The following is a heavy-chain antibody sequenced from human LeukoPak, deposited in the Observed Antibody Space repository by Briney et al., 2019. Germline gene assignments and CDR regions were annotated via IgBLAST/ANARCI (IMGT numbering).Heavy chain of an antibody. CDR2: INPHGTIT. Sequence: PGGSLRLSCAASGFTFSWSWMHWVRQAPGEGLVWVSRINPHGTITTYADSVKGRFTISRDDAKNTVFLQMNSLSTEDTAVYYCARDRQCDASNCKPGDDFDYWGQGTLVTVSS. CDR3: ARDRQCDASNCKPGDDFDY. D-gene: IGHD2/OR15-2a*01. V-gene: IGHV3-74*01. J-gene: IGHJ4*02. CDR1: GFTFSWSW.